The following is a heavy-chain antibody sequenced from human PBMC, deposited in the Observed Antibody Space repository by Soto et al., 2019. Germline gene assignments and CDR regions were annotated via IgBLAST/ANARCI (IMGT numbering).Heavy chain of an antibody. CDR2: INHRGAT. V-gene: IGHV4-34*01. D-gene: IGHD2-8*01. CDR3: ARGIPFCTDAVCYEWFDP. J-gene: IGHJ5*02. CDR1: GGSFSGYQ. Sequence: PSETLSLTCAVYGGSFSGYQWGWIRQAPGRGLEWIGEINHRGATTHNLSLKSRVTISVDTSKNQFSLNLRSVTAADTAVYYCARGIPFCTDAVCYEWFDPWGQGTLVTVSS.